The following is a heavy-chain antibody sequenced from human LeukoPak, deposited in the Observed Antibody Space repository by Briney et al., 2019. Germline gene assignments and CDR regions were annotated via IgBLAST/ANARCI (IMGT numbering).Heavy chain of an antibody. CDR2: ISGSGGST. CDR3: ATKQWLVQSYFQH. CDR1: GFTFSSYA. J-gene: IGHJ1*01. D-gene: IGHD6-19*01. Sequence: PGGSLRLSCAASGFTFSSYAMSWVRQAPGKGLEWVSAISGSGGSTYYADSVKGRFTISRDNSKNTLYLQMNSLRAEDTAVYYCATKQWLVQSYFQHWGQGTLVTVSS. V-gene: IGHV3-23*01.